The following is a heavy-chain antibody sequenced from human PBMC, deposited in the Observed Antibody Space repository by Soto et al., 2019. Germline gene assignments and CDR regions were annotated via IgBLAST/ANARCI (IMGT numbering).Heavy chain of an antibody. V-gene: IGHV1-69*13. Sequence: GASVKVSCKASGGTFSSYAISWVRQAPGQGLEWMGGIIPIFGTANYAQKFQGRVTITADESTSTAYMELSSLRSEDTAVYYCASQGRDGYNSVDYWGQGTLVTVSS. CDR1: GGTFSSYA. J-gene: IGHJ4*02. CDR3: ASQGRDGYNSVDY. CDR2: IIPIFGTA. D-gene: IGHD5-12*01.